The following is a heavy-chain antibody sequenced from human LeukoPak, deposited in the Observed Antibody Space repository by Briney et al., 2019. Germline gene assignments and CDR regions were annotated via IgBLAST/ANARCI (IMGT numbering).Heavy chain of an antibody. J-gene: IGHJ4*02. D-gene: IGHD6-19*01. CDR1: GGSISSGYW. CDR2: IYHSGST. V-gene: IGHV4-4*02. CDR3: ARKGANSSGRPFDY. Sequence: SETLSLTCAVSGGSISSGYWWSWVRPPPGTGLEWIGEIYHSGSTNYNPSLKSRVTISVDKSKSQFSLKLTSVAAADTAMYYCARKGANSSGRPFDYWGQGTLVTVS.